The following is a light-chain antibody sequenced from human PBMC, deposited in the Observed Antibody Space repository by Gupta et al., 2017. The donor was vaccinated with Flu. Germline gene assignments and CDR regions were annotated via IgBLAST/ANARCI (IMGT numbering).Light chain of an antibody. CDR2: GAS. Sequence: EIVMTQSPATLSVSPGEGATLSCRASQSVSSNLAWYQQKPGQAPRLLSYGASTRATGIPARFSGSGSGTEFTLTISSLQSEDFAVYYCQQYENWPRTFGQGTKVEIK. CDR3: QQYENWPRT. CDR1: QSVSSN. V-gene: IGKV3-15*01. J-gene: IGKJ1*01.